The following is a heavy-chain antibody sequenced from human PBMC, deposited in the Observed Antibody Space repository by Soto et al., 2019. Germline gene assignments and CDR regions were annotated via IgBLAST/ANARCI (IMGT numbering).Heavy chain of an antibody. D-gene: IGHD6-13*01. V-gene: IGHV4-61*01. J-gene: IGHJ3*01. CDR1: GDSVISATYY. Sequence: ASETLSLTCTVSGDSVISATYYWSWIRQPPGKGLEWIGYIYYDGGTTYNSSLKSRVTISTDTSKKQLSLKLTSATPADTAVYYCARVLPGIAAAYDAFDVWGQGTMVTVSS. CDR3: ARVLPGIAAAYDAFDV. CDR2: IYYDGGT.